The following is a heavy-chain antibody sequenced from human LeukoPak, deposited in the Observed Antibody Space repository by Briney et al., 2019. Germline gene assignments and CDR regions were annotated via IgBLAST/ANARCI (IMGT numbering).Heavy chain of an antibody. CDR1: GYTFSSFS. Sequence: GGSLRLSCAAFGYTFSSFSINWVRQAPGKGLEWVSSISVRSNYIYYADSVWGRFSISRDDARDSLYLQMNSLRAEDTAVYYCVRLRRNSDTSGYYYYYDFWGQGTLVTVSS. CDR3: VRLRRNSDTSGYYYYYDF. D-gene: IGHD3-22*01. CDR2: ISVRSNYI. V-gene: IGHV3-21*01. J-gene: IGHJ4*02.